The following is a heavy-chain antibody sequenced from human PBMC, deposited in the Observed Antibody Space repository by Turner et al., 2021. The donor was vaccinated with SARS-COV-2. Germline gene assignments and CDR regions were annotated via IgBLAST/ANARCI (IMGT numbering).Heavy chain of an antibody. V-gene: IGHV3-23*01. J-gene: IGHJ4*02. CDR3: AKGTEGAS. D-gene: IGHD2-8*01. Sequence: EVQLLESGGDLVQPGGSLRRYCAASGLTFSTYPMNLVRQAPGKVLDWVSGISDNGGNTYYADSVKGRFTISRDNSKNTLYLQMNSLKVDDTAVYYCAKGTEGASWCQGTLVTVSS. CDR1: GLTFSTYP. CDR2: ISDNGGNT.